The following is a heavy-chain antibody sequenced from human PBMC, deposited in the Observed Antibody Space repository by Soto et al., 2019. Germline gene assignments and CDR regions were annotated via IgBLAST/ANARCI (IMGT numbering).Heavy chain of an antibody. CDR2: IFDAATA. CDR3: ARERRGRADGFIYYYGMEV. J-gene: IGHJ6*02. CDR1: GESVGRGTNY. D-gene: IGHD6-13*01. Sequence: QVQLQESGPGLMKPSGTLSLICSVSGESVGRGTNYWGWVRQAPGRGLEWIGYIFDAATAIYNPSFESRVSISLDAAKNQVSLKLTSVTAADTAIYYCARERRGRADGFIYYYGMEVWGQGTSVTVSS. V-gene: IGHV4-61*01.